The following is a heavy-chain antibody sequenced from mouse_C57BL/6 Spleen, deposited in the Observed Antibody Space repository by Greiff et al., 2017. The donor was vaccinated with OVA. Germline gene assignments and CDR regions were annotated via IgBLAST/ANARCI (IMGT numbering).Heavy chain of an antibody. D-gene: IGHD2-2*01. V-gene: IGHV1-66*01. CDR2: IYPGSGNT. CDR1: GYSFTSYY. CDR3: ARGDGYGGDFDY. Sequence: QVQLKQSGPELVKPGASVKISCKASGYSFTSYYIHWVKQRPGQGLEWIGWIYPGSGNTKYNEKFKGKATLTADTSSSTAYMQLSSLTSEDSAVYYCARGDGYGGDFDYWGQGTTLTVSS. J-gene: IGHJ2*01.